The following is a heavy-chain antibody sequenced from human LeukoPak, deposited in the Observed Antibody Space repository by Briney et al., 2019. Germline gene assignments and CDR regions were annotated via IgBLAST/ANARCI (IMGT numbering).Heavy chain of an antibody. J-gene: IGHJ6*03. Sequence: GGSLRLSCAASGFTVSSNYMSWVRQAPGKGLEWVSVIYSGGSTYYADSVKGRFTISRENSKNTLYLQMNSLRAEDTAVYYCAKQMMDRQQYYYMDVWGKGTSVTVSS. CDR3: AKQMMDRQQYYYMDV. D-gene: IGHD6-13*01. V-gene: IGHV3-53*05. CDR2: IYSGGST. CDR1: GFTVSSNY.